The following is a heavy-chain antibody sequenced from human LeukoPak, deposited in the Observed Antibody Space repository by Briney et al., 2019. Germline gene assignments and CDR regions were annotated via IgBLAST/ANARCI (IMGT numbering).Heavy chain of an antibody. Sequence: PSETLSLTCAVYGGSFSGYYWSWIRQPPGKGLEWIGEINHSGSTNYNPSLKSRVTIPVDTPKNQFSLKLSSVTAADTAVYYCARGEYDILTGYYLFDYWGQGTLVTVSS. CDR1: GGSFSGYY. D-gene: IGHD3-9*01. J-gene: IGHJ4*02. CDR2: INHSGST. CDR3: ARGEYDILTGYYLFDY. V-gene: IGHV4-34*01.